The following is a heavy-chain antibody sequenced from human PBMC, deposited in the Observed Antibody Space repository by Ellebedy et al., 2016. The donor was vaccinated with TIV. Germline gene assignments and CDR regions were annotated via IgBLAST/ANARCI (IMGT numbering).Heavy chain of an antibody. CDR1: GFTFSSYA. J-gene: IGHJ4*02. CDR2: ISGSGGTT. CDR3: AKRAPSGYDYFDY. Sequence: GGSLRLSXAASGFTFSSYAMSWVRQAPGKGLEWVSIISGSGGTTYYADSVKGRFTISRDNSQKTVYLQMNSLRAEDTAVYYCAKRAPSGYDYFDYWGQGTLVTVSS. V-gene: IGHV3-23*01. D-gene: IGHD5-12*01.